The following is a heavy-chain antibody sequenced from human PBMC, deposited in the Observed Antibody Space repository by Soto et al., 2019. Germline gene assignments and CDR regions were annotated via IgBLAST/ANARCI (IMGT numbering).Heavy chain of an antibody. D-gene: IGHD4-17*01. CDR1: GGSFSGYY. CDR2: INHSGST. J-gene: IGHJ4*02. Sequence: KSSETLSLTCAVYGGSFSGYYWSWIRQPPGKGLEWIGEINHSGSTNYNPSLKSRVTISVDTSKNQFSLKLSSVTAADTAVYYCARGWYGDYGVTSFDYWGQGTLVTVSS. CDR3: ARGWYGDYGVTSFDY. V-gene: IGHV4-34*01.